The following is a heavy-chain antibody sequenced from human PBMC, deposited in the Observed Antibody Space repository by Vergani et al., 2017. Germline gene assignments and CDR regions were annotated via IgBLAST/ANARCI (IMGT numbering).Heavy chain of an antibody. CDR2: IYHSGST. CDR1: GGSISSGGYS. CDR3: ATEDFSSSWYQ. D-gene: IGHD6-13*01. Sequence: QLQLQESGSGLVKPSQTLSLTCAVSGGSISSGGYSWSWIRQPPGKGLEWIGYIYHSGSTYYNPSLKSRVTISVDTSQDQFSLKLSSVTAADTAVYYCATEDFSSSWYQWGQGTLVTVSS. V-gene: IGHV4-30-2*01. J-gene: IGHJ4*02.